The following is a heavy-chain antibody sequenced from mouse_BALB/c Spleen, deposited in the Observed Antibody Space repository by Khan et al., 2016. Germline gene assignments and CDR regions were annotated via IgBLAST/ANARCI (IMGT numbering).Heavy chain of an antibody. CDR2: IDPANVNT. CDR3: TREGYYPY. CDR1: GFNIKDTY. V-gene: IGHV14-3*02. J-gene: IGHJ2*01. Sequence: VQLKQSGAELVKPGASVKLSCTASGFNIKDTYMHWVKQRPEQGLEWIGRIDPANVNTKYDPKFQGKATITADTSSNTAYLQLSSLTSEDTAVYYVTREGYYPYWGQGTTRTVSS. D-gene: IGHD2-3*01.